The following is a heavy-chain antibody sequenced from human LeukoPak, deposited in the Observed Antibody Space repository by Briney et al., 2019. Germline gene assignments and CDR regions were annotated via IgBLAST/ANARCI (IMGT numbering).Heavy chain of an antibody. V-gene: IGHV4-34*01. J-gene: IGHJ5*02. Sequence: SETLSLTCAVYGGSFSGYYWSWIRQPPGKGLEWIGEINHSGSTNYNPSLKSRVTISVDTSKDQFSLKLSSVTAADTAVYYCARGSTMVRGVIPDWFDPWGQGTLVTVSS. CDR2: INHSGST. CDR3: ARGSTMVRGVIPDWFDP. D-gene: IGHD3-10*01. CDR1: GGSFSGYY.